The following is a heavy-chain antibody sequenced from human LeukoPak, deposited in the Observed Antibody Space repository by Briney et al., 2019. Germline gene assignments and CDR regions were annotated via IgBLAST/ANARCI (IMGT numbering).Heavy chain of an antibody. CDR3: ARAPGRYYMDV. J-gene: IGHJ6*03. CDR1: GGSCSGYY. CDR2: IYHSGST. D-gene: IGHD3-10*01. V-gene: IGHV4-38-2*01. Sequence: SETLSLTCAVYGGSCSGYYWGWIRQPPGKGLEWIGSIYHSGSTYYNPSLKSRVTISVDTSKNQFSLKLSSVTAADTAVYYCARAPGRYYMDVWGKGTTVTVSS.